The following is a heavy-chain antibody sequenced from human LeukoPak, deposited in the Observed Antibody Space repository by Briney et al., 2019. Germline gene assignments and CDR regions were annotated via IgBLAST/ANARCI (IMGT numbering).Heavy chain of an antibody. Sequence: GGSLRLSCVAPEFAFSDYAMSWVRQAPGKGPEWVSTISRNSATWYADSVMGQFTISRDNSKSTLYLQMNSLRGEDTALYYCADFGSGSYIFDYWGQGSLVTVSS. J-gene: IGHJ4*02. CDR1: EFAFSDYA. CDR3: ADFGSGSYIFDY. V-gene: IGHV3-23*01. CDR2: ISRNSAT. D-gene: IGHD3-10*01.